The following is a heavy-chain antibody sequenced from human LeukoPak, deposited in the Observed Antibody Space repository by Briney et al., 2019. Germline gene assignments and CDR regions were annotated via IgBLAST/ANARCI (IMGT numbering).Heavy chain of an antibody. CDR3: AKTTTGYSSGRYPGWPADY. V-gene: IGHV3-23*01. J-gene: IGHJ4*02. CDR1: GFTFNSYA. Sequence: PGGSLTLSCAAYGFTFNSYAMCWVRQAPGKGLEWVSGIFGSGGSPHYADSVKGRFTISRDNSKNTVYLKMSSLRAEDTAVYYCAKTTTGYSSGRYPGWPADYRGQGSLVTVSS. CDR2: IFGSGGSP. D-gene: IGHD6-19*01.